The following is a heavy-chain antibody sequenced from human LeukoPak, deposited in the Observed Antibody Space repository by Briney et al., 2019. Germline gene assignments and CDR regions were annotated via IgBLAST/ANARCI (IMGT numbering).Heavy chain of an antibody. D-gene: IGHD3-10*01. V-gene: IGHV3-23*01. CDR2: ISGSGGST. CDR1: GFTVSSNY. CDR3: AKGGGWDAFDI. Sequence: GGSLRLSCAASGFTVSSNYMSWVRQAPGKGLEWVSAISGSGGSTYYADSVKGRFTISRDNSKNTLYLQMNSLRAEDTAVYYCAKGGGWDAFDIWGQGTMVTVSS. J-gene: IGHJ3*02.